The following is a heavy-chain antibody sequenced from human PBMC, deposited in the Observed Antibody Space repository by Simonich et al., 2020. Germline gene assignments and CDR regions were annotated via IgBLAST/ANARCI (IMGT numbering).Heavy chain of an antibody. CDR3: ARDSSYYAFDI. V-gene: IGHV3-48*01. CDR2: ISSSSSTI. D-gene: IGHD5-12*01. J-gene: IGHJ3*02. Sequence: EVQLVESGGGLVQPVGSLRLSCAASGFTFSSYSMNWVRQAPGKVLGWVSYISSSSSTIYYADSVQGRYTISRDNAKNSLYLQMNSLRAEDTAVYYCARDSSYYAFDIWGQGTMVTVSS. CDR1: GFTFSSYS.